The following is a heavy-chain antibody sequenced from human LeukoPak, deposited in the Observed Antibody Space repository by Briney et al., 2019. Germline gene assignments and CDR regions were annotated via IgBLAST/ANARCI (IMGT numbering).Heavy chain of an antibody. CDR3: ARRTPRCGGTCYDAFDV. CDR2: INPNSGGT. Sequence: ASVKVSCKASGYTFTGYYMHWVRQAPGQGLEWMGWINPNSGGTDYAQNFQGRVTMTRNTSISTAYMELSSLRSEDTAVYYCARRTPRCGGTCYDAFDVWGQGTMVTVSS. J-gene: IGHJ3*01. V-gene: IGHV1-2*02. CDR1: GYTFTGYY. D-gene: IGHD2-15*01.